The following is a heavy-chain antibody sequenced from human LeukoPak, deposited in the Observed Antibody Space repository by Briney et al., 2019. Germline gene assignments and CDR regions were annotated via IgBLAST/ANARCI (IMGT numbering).Heavy chain of an antibody. J-gene: IGHJ3*02. CDR1: GYSISSGHY. V-gene: IGHV4-38-2*01. CDR3: ARGDEGPSLKDYDFWSGYYTKWKLSAFDI. Sequence: SETLSLTCAVSGYSISSGHYWGWIRQPPGKGLEWIGEINHSGSTNYNPSLKSRVTISVDTSKNQFSLKLSSVTAADTAVYYCARGDEGPSLKDYDFWSGYYTKWKLSAFDIWGQGTMVTVSS. CDR2: INHSGST. D-gene: IGHD3-3*01.